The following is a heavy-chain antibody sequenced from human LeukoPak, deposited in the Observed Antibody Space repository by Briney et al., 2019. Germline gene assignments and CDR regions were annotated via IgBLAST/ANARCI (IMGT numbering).Heavy chain of an antibody. D-gene: IGHD3-22*01. V-gene: IGHV3-11*01. Sequence: GGSLRLSCAASGFTFSHFWMSWVRQAPGKGLEWVSYISSSGNTIYYADSVKGRFTISRDNAKNSLYLQMNSLRAEDTAVYYCARDYAEYTYYYDSSGQGFDYWGQGTLVTVSS. CDR1: GFTFSHFW. J-gene: IGHJ4*02. CDR3: ARDYAEYTYYYDSSGQGFDY. CDR2: ISSSGNTI.